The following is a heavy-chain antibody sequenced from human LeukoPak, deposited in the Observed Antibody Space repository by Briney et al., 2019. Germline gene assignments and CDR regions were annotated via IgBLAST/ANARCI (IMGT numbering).Heavy chain of an antibody. V-gene: IGHV3-23*01. Sequence: PGGSLRLSCAASGFTFSSCGFNWVRQAPGKGLEWVSSIGPTGTDRYYADSVKGRFTISRDNSKNTLYLQMNSLRAEDTAVYYCAKRDIVVVPGAIEDYWGQGTLVTVSS. J-gene: IGHJ4*02. CDR1: GFTFSSCG. CDR3: AKRDIVVVPGAIEDY. CDR2: IGPTGTDR. D-gene: IGHD2-2*01.